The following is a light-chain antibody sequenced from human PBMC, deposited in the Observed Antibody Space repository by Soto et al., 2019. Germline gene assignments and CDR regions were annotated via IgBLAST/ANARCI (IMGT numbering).Light chain of an antibody. Sequence: EIVMTQSPATLSVSPGEMATLSCRASQSVSSNLAWYQQKPGQAPRIIIYGASTRATGIPARFSGSGSGTEFTLTISSLQPDDVATYYCQHYNSYSEAFGQGTKVDIK. V-gene: IGKV3-15*01. J-gene: IGKJ1*01. CDR3: QHYNSYSEA. CDR1: QSVSSN. CDR2: GAS.